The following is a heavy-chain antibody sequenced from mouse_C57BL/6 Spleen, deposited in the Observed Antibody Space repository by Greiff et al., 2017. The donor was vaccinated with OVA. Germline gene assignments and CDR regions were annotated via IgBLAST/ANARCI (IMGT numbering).Heavy chain of an antibody. CDR2: IYPRSGNT. CDR1: GYTFTSYG. V-gene: IGHV1-81*01. J-gene: IGHJ3*01. CDR3: ASDGYYFFAY. D-gene: IGHD2-3*01. Sequence: VQLQQSGAELARPGASVKLSCKASGYTFTSYGISWVKQRTGQGLEWIGEIYPRSGNTYYNEKFKGKATLTADKSSSTAYMGLRSLTSEDAAVYFCASDGYYFFAYWGQGTLVTVSA.